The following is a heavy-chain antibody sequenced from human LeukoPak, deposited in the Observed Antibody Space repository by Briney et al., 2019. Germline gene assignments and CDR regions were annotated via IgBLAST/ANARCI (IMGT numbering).Heavy chain of an antibody. Sequence: PSETLSLTCTVSGGSISTDNYYWSWIRQPAGKGLEWIGHVYTSGSTIYNPSLKSRVTISIDTSENQFSLKLSSVTAADTAVYYCAYYYDSSGFYPEMSWGQGILVTVSS. D-gene: IGHD3-22*01. V-gene: IGHV4-61*09. CDR2: VYTSGST. CDR3: AYYYDSSGFYPEMS. CDR1: GGSISTDNYY. J-gene: IGHJ4*02.